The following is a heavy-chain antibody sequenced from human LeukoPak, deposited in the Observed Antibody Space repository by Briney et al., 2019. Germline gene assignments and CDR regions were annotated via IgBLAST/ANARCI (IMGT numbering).Heavy chain of an antibody. V-gene: IGHV4-61*02. CDR3: ARQAVVVPAAMGVKMDV. CDR2: IYTSGST. D-gene: IGHD2-2*01. CDR1: GGSISSSSYY. Sequence: SETLSLTCTVSGGSISSSSYYWSWIRQPAGKGLEWIGRIYTSGSTNYNPSLKSRVTMSVDTSKNQFSLKLSSVTAADTAVYYCARQAVVVPAAMGVKMDVWGKGTTVTVSS. J-gene: IGHJ6*04.